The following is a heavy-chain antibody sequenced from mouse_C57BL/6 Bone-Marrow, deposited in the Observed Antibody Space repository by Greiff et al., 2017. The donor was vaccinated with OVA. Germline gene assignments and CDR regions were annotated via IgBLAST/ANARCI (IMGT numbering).Heavy chain of an antibody. V-gene: IGHV1-50*01. Sequence: VQLKQPGAELVKPGASVKLSCKASGYTFTSYWMQWVKQRPGQGLEWIGEIDPSDSYTNYNQKFKGKATLTVDTSSITAYMQLNSLTSEDSAVYYCASAVFAYWGQGTLVTVSA. CDR2: IDPSDSYT. CDR1: GYTFTSYW. J-gene: IGHJ3*01. CDR3: ASAVFAY.